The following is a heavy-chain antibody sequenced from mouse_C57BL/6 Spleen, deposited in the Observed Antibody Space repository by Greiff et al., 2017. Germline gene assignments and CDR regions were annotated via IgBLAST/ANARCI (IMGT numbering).Heavy chain of an antibody. Sequence: EVQLQQSGPELVKPGASVKLSCKASGYSFTGYYMNWVKQSPEQSLEWIGEINPSTGGTTYNQKFKAKATLTVDKSSSTAYMQLKSLTSEDSAVYYCARSRDYLTTGDYAMDYWGQGTSVTVAS. V-gene: IGHV1-42*01. J-gene: IGHJ4*01. CDR1: GYSFTGYY. D-gene: IGHD1-3*01. CDR3: ARSRDYLTTGDYAMDY. CDR2: INPSTGGT.